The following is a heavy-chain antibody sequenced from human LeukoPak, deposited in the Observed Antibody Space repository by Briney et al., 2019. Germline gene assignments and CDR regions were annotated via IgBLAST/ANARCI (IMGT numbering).Heavy chain of an antibody. D-gene: IGHD6-13*01. CDR2: ISGSGGST. CDR3: AKRTAAGKYYFES. V-gene: IGHV3-23*01. Sequence: GGSLRLSCAASGFTFSSYAMSWVRQAPGKGLEWVSAISGSGGSTYYADSVKGRFTISRDNAKNTLYLQMNSLRAEDTAVYYCAKRTAAGKYYFESWGQGTLVTVSS. CDR1: GFTFSSYA. J-gene: IGHJ4*02.